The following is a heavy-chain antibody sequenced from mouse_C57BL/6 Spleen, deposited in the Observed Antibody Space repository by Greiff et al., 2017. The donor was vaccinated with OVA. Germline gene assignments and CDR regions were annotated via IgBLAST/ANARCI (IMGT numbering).Heavy chain of an antibody. V-gene: IGHV5-4*03. CDR2: ISDGGSYT. J-gene: IGHJ4*01. Sequence: EVKLMESGGGLVKPGGSLKLSCAASGFTFSSYAMSWVRQTPEKRLEWVATISDGGSYTYYPDNVKGRFTISRDNAKNNLYLQMSHLKSEDTAMYYCARVYAMDYWGQGTSVTVSS. CDR3: ARVYAMDY. CDR1: GFTFSSYA.